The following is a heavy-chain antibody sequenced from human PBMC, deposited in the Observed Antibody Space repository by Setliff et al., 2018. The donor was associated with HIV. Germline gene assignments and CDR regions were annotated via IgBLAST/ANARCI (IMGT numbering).Heavy chain of an antibody. Sequence: GGSLRLSCAASGFTFSSYEMNWVRQAPGKGLEWGSYISSSGSTIEYADSVKGRFTISRDNAKNTLYLQMNSLRAEDTAVYYCARAPYSSASYFDYWGQGTLVTVSS. CDR3: ARAPYSSASYFDY. V-gene: IGHV3-48*03. D-gene: IGHD6-6*01. CDR2: ISSSGSTI. CDR1: GFTFSSYE. J-gene: IGHJ4*02.